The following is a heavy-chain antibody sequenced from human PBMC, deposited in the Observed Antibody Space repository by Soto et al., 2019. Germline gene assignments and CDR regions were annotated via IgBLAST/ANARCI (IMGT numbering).Heavy chain of an antibody. CDR3: ASVGLLWFGELSAYYYGMDG. Sequence: ASVKVSCKASGYTFTGYYMHWVRQAPGQGLEWMGWINPNSGGTNYAQKFQGWVTMTRDTSISTAYMELSRLRSDDTAVYYCASVGLLWFGELSAYYYGMDGWGQGTTVTGSS. V-gene: IGHV1-2*04. D-gene: IGHD3-10*01. CDR1: GYTFTGYY. J-gene: IGHJ6*02. CDR2: INPNSGGT.